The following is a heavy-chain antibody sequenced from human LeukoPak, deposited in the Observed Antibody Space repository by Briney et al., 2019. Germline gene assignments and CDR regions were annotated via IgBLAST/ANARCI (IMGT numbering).Heavy chain of an antibody. D-gene: IGHD6-13*01. CDR2: IYHSGST. CDR3: ARQSSYLATGTPRMDSCFDP. V-gene: IGHV4-38-2*01. J-gene: IGHJ5*02. Sequence: KSSETLSLTCAVSGYSISSGCYWGWIRQPPGKGLAWVGSIYHSGSTYYSPSLKSRVTISVDTSKNQFSLKLTSVTAADTAVYYCARQSSYLATGTPRMDSCFDPWGQGTLVTVSS. CDR1: GYSISSGCY.